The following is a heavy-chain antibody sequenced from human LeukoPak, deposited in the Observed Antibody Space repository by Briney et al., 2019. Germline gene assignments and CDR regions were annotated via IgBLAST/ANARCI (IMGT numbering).Heavy chain of an antibody. CDR2: ISAYNGNT. CDR3: ARVTRSGIYSSSWLFDY. V-gene: IGHV1-18*01. CDR1: GYTFTSYG. D-gene: IGHD6-13*01. J-gene: IGHJ4*02. Sequence: GASVKVSCKASGYTFTSYGISWVRQAPGQGLEWMGWISAYNGNTNYARKLQGRVTMTTDTSTSTAYMELRSLRSDDTAVYYCARVTRSGIYSSSWLFDYWGQGTLVTVSS.